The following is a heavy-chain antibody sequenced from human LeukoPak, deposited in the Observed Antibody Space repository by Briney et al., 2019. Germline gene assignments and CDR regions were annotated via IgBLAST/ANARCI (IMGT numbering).Heavy chain of an antibody. CDR3: ERGASVVAGSDAAFDI. CDR1: GFTFSRNS. J-gene: IGHJ3*02. D-gene: IGHD6-19*01. CDR2: INSSSIYI. V-gene: IGHV3-21*06. Sequence: GGSLRLSCAASGFTFSRNSMNWVRQAPGKGLEWVSSINSSSIYIYYADSVKGRFTISRDTTKNSLYLQINSLRAEDTAVYYSERGASVVAGSDAAFDIWGQGKMVIVSS.